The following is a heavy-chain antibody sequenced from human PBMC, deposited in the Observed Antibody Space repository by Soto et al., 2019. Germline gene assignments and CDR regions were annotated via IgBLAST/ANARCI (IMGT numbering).Heavy chain of an antibody. D-gene: IGHD3-10*01. Sequence: EVQLVESGGGLVQPGGSLRLSCAASGFTFSSYWMHWVRQAPGKGLVWVSRINSDGSSTSYADSVKGRFTISRDNAKNTLYLQMNSLRAEDTAVYYCARDYECFGEFYYYYYMDVWGKGTTVTVSS. CDR2: INSDGSST. CDR3: ARDYECFGEFYYYYYMDV. CDR1: GFTFSSYW. J-gene: IGHJ6*03. V-gene: IGHV3-74*01.